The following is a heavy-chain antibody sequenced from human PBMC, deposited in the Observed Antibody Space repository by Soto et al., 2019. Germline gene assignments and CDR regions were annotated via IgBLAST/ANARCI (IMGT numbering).Heavy chain of an antibody. J-gene: IGHJ5*02. D-gene: IGHD3-3*01. CDR2: IFYNGGS. Sequence: SETLSLTCTVSGGSVNSSIYYWSWIRQAPGKGLQWIGSIFYNGGSYYNPSLKSRVTAFVDTSKNLFSLKVTSVTATDTGLYCCARQTITVRSWFDPWSPGTLVTVCS. CDR1: GGSVNSSIYY. CDR3: ARQTITVRSWFDP. V-gene: IGHV4-39*02.